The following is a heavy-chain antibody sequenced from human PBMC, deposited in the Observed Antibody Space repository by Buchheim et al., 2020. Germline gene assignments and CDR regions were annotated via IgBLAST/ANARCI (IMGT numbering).Heavy chain of an antibody. Sequence: EVQLLESGGGLVQPGGSLRLSCAASGFTFSSYAMTWVRQAPGKGLEWVSTISGSGGSTYYADSVKGRFTISGDSSKNPLYLQMNSLRADDTAVYYCAKDRWTSGVAAFDYWGQGTL. CDR3: AKDRWTSGVAAFDY. J-gene: IGHJ4*02. CDR2: ISGSGGST. CDR1: GFTFSSYA. D-gene: IGHD6-19*01. V-gene: IGHV3-23*01.